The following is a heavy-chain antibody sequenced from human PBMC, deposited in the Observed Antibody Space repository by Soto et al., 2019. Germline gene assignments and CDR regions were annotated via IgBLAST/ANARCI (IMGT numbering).Heavy chain of an antibody. CDR2: IYYSGST. Sequence: PSETLSLTCTVSGGSISSSSYYWGWIRQPPGKGPEWIGSIYYSGSTYYNPSLKSRVTISVDTSKNQFSLKLSSVTAADTAVYYCARPSTYYDFWSGPLPEYFQHWGQGTLVTVSS. D-gene: IGHD3-3*01. J-gene: IGHJ1*01. CDR3: ARPSTYYDFWSGPLPEYFQH. V-gene: IGHV4-39*01. CDR1: GGSISSSSYY.